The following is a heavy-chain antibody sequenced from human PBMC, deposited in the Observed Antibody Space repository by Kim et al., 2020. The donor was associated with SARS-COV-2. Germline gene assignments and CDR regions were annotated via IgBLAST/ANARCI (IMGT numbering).Heavy chain of an antibody. J-gene: IGHJ5*02. Sequence: ASVKVSCKASGYTFTSYDINWVRQATGQGLEWMGWMNPNSGNTGYAQKFQGRVTMTRNTSISTAYMELSSLRSEDTAVYYCARGHSSSWYRRVLNWFDPWGQGTLVTVSS. CDR2: MNPNSGNT. CDR1: GYTFTSYD. CDR3: ARGHSSSWYRRVLNWFDP. V-gene: IGHV1-8*01. D-gene: IGHD6-13*01.